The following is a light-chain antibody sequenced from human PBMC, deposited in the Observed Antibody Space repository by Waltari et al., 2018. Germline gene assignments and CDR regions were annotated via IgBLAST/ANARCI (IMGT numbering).Light chain of an antibody. CDR1: QSITRW. CDR3: QQFVNFPYT. CDR2: EAS. V-gene: IGKV1-5*03. J-gene: IGKJ2*01. Sequence: DIQLTQSAPIVAASVGDRVTITCRARQSITRWLAWYQQKPGRAPKLLIYEASNLVTGVPSRFSGSGSGTLFTLTISSLEPDDIATYYCQQFVNFPYTFGQGTKVETK.